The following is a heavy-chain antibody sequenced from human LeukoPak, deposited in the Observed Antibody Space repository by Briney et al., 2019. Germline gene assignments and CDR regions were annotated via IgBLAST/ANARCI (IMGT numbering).Heavy chain of an antibody. CDR2: IYYTGST. CDR1: GGSISSYY. V-gene: IGHV4-59*08. D-gene: IGHD3-10*01. CDR3: ARHNYYGSGSYPDY. Sequence: PSETLSLTCTVSGGSISSYYWSWIRQPPGEGLEWIGYIYYTGSTNYNPSLKSRVTISVDTSKNQFSLKLSSVTAADTAVYYCARHNYYGSGSYPDYWGQGTLVTVSS. J-gene: IGHJ4*02.